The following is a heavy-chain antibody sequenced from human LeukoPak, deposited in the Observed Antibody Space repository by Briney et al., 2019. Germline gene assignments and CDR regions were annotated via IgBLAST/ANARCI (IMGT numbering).Heavy chain of an antibody. J-gene: IGHJ3*02. CDR3: ASRDYYDSSGYHDAFDI. V-gene: IGHV3-30*14. Sequence: GGSLRLSCAASGFTFSTYAMHWVRQAPGKGLEWVAVISYDGSNKYYADSVKGRFTISRDNSKNTLYLQMNSLRAEDTAVYYCASRDYYDSSGYHDAFDIWGQGTMVTVSS. CDR1: GFTFSTYA. CDR2: ISYDGSNK. D-gene: IGHD3-22*01.